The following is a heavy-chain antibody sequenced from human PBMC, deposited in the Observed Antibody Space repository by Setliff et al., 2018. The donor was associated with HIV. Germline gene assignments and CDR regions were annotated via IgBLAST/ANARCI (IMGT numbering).Heavy chain of an antibody. V-gene: IGHV3-53*01. CDR3: AKGVKWLDP. CDR1: GFTLSSSH. Sequence: GEYLKISCAASGFTLSSSHMTWVRQAPGKGLEWVSFIYSDGRTHYADSVKGLFTLSRDNSKNVMHLQMNGLRPEDTAVYYCAKGVKWLDPWGQGTLVTVSS. J-gene: IGHJ5*02. CDR2: IYSDGRT. D-gene: IGHD3-16*01.